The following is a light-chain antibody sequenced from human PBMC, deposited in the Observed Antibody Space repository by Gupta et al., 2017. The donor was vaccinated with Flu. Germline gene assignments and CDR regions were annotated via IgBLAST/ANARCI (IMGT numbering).Light chain of an antibody. Sequence: TIKCTGSGYNIGSKSVSWYQQLPGNAPKLLIYEDNERPSGIPDRFSGSKSGTTATLGISRLEAGDEAAYYCGAWDSSMSHGGVFGGGTKLTVL. CDR2: EDN. J-gene: IGLJ2*01. CDR1: GYNIGSKS. CDR3: GAWDSSMSHGGV. V-gene: IGLV1-51*01.